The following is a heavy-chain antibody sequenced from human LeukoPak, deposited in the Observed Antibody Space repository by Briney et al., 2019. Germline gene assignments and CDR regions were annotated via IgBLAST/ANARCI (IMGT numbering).Heavy chain of an antibody. V-gene: IGHV3-23*01. CDR2: ISGSGGST. CDR1: GFTFSSYA. CDR3: AKDGGSGYYYFDY. Sequence: PGGSLRLSCAASGFTFSSYAMSWVRQAPGKGLEWVSAISGSGGSTYYADSVKGRFTISRDNSKNTLYVQMNSLRAEDTAVYYRAKDGGSGYYYFDYWGQGTLVTVSS. D-gene: IGHD3-22*01. J-gene: IGHJ4*02.